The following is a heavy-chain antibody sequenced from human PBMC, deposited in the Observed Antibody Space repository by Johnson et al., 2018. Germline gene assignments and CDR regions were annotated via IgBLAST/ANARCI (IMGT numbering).Heavy chain of an antibody. CDR1: GFTFSSYA. Sequence: EVQLVESGGGLVQPGGSLRLSCAASGFTFSSYAMSWVRQAPGKGLEWVSAISGSCGSTYYADSVKGRFPISRDNSKNTLYLQMNTLRAEETAVHYCAKGGIAVAGPMDVWGQGTTVTVSS. D-gene: IGHD6-19*01. CDR2: ISGSCGST. V-gene: IGHV3-23*04. J-gene: IGHJ6*02. CDR3: AKGGIAVAGPMDV.